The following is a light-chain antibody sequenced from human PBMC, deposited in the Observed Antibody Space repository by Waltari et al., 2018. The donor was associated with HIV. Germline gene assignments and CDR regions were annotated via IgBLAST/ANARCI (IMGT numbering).Light chain of an antibody. Sequence: QSALTQPASVSGSPGQSITISCPGTSSDVGGSNYVSWYQQHPGKAPQLMIYEVSNRPSGVSNRFSGAKSGNTASLTISGLQAEDEADYYCSSYTSSSTRVFGGGTKLTVL. CDR2: EVS. CDR3: SSYTSSSTRV. V-gene: IGLV2-14*01. CDR1: SSDVGGSNY. J-gene: IGLJ3*02.